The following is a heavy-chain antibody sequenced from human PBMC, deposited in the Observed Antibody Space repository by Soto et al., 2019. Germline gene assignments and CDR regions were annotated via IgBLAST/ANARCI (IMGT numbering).Heavy chain of an antibody. CDR1: GGSFSGYY. D-gene: IGHD4-17*01. V-gene: IGHV4-34*01. Sequence: QVQLQQWGAGLLKPSETLSLTSAVYGGSFSGYYWSRIRQPPGKGLAWIGEINHSGSTNYNPSLKSRVTISVDTSKNQFSLKLSSVTAADTAVYYCAVMTTVTRIDYWGQGTLVTVSS. CDR3: AVMTTVTRIDY. J-gene: IGHJ4*02. CDR2: INHSGST.